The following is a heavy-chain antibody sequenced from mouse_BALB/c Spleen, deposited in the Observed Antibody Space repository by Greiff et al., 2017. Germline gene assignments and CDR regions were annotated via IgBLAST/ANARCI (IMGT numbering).Heavy chain of an antibody. D-gene: IGHD4-1*01. J-gene: IGHJ4*01. CDR3: ARSDWDYAMDY. CDR2: ISSGSSTI. Sequence: DVQLVESGGGLVQPGGSRKLSCAASGFTFSSFGMHWVRQAPEKGLEWVAYISSGSSTIYYADTVKGRFTISRDNPKNTLFLQMTSLRSEDTAMYYCARSDWDYAMDYWGQGTSVTVSS. CDR1: GFTFSSFG. V-gene: IGHV5-17*02.